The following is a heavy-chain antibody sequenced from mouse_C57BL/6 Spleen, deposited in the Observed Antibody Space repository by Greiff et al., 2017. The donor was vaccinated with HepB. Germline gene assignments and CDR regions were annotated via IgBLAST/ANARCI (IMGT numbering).Heavy chain of an antibody. J-gene: IGHJ2*01. CDR2: IYPRSGNT. Sequence: QVQLQQSGAELARPGASVKLSCKASGYTFTSYGISWVKQRTGQGLEWIGEIYPRSGNTYYNEKFKGKATLTADKSSSTAYMELRSLTSEDSAVYFCAMWEGRVTTVVAPHYFDYWGQGTTLTVSS. CDR1: GYTFTSYG. V-gene: IGHV1-81*01. CDR3: AMWEGRVTTVVAPHYFDY. D-gene: IGHD1-1*01.